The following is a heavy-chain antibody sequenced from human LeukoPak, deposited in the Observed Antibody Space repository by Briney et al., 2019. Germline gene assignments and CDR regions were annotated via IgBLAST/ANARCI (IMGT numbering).Heavy chain of an antibody. Sequence: ASVKGSCKASGYTFTGYYMHWVRQAPGQGLEWMGWINPNSGGTNYAQKFQGRVTMTRDTSISTAYMELSRLRSDDTAVYYCARDGDFGVVIISSWFDPWGQGTLVTVSS. D-gene: IGHD3-3*01. CDR2: INPNSGGT. CDR1: GYTFTGYY. J-gene: IGHJ5*02. CDR3: ARDGDFGVVIISSWFDP. V-gene: IGHV1-2*02.